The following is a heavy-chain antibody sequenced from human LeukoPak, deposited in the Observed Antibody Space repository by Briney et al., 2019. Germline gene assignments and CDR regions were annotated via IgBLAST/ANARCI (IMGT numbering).Heavy chain of an antibody. CDR1: GGSISSYY. J-gene: IGHJ5*02. CDR2: ISGSGGST. Sequence: LTCTVSGGSISSYYWSWVRQAPGTGLEWVSAISGSGGSTYYADSVKGRFTISRDNSKNTLYLQMNSLRAEDTAVYYCAKDPRYSSSWYWFDPWGQGTLVTVSS. V-gene: IGHV3-23*01. CDR3: AKDPRYSSSWYWFDP. D-gene: IGHD6-13*01.